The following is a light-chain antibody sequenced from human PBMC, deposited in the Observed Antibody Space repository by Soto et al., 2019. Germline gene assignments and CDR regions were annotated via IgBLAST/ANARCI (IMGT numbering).Light chain of an antibody. CDR1: QSVSSY. CDR3: QQYGSSPIT. J-gene: IGKJ5*01. Sequence: VLKQSPATLSLSPGERATLSCRASQSVSSYLLWYQQKPGQTPRLLIYDASNRATGIPARFSGSGSETDFTLTISSLEPEDFAVYYCQQYGSSPITFGQGTRLEI. CDR2: DAS. V-gene: IGKV3-11*01.